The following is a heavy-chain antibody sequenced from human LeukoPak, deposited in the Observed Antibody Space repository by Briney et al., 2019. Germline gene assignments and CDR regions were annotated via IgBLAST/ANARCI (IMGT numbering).Heavy chain of an antibody. J-gene: IGHJ5*02. CDR3: AKGGVGRPEGETFDP. V-gene: IGHV3-30*18. CDR1: GFTFSSYG. CDR2: ISYDGSNK. D-gene: IGHD1-26*01. Sequence: GGSLRFSCAASGFTFSSYGMHWVRQAPGKGLEWVAVISYDGSNKYYADSVKGRFTISRDNSKNTLYLQMNSLRAEDTAVYYCAKGGVGRPEGETFDPWGQGTLVTVSS.